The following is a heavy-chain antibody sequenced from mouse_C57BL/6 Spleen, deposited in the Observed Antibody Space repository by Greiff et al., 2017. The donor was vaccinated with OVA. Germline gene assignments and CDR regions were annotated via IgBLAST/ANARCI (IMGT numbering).Heavy chain of an antibody. D-gene: IGHD2-4*01. CDR3: VRQDGYYDYDGYYFDY. V-gene: IGHV10-1*01. CDR1: GFSFNTYA. CDR2: IRSKSNNYAT. J-gene: IGHJ2*01. Sequence: EVMLVESGGGLVQPKGSLKLSCAASGFSFNTYAMNWVRQAPGKGLEWVARIRSKSNNYATYYADSVKDRFTISRDDSESMLYLQMNNLKTEDTAMYYCVRQDGYYDYDGYYFDYWGQGTTLTVSS.